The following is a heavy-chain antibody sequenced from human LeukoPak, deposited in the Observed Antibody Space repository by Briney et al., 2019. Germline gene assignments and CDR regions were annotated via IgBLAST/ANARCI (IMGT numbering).Heavy chain of an antibody. CDR3: AKDLGAGRKTNYYYYGMDV. J-gene: IGHJ6*02. D-gene: IGHD3-10*02. CDR1: GFTFSSYG. V-gene: IGHV3-30*18. CDR2: ISYDGSNK. Sequence: PAGGSLRLSCAASGFTFSSYGMHWVRQAPGKGLEWVAVISYDGSNKYYADSVKGRFTISRDNSKNTLYLQMNSLRAEDTAVYYCAKDLGAGRKTNYYYYGMDVWGQGTTVTVSS.